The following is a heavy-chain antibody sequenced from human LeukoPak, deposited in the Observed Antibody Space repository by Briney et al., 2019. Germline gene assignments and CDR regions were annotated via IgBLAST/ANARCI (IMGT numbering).Heavy chain of an antibody. V-gene: IGHV3-30*18. Sequence: GGSLRLSCAASGFTFTRSGMHWVRRAPGKGLEWLAVISYDGSDKYCADSVKGRFTISRDNSKNTLYLQMNSLRAEDTAVYYCAKDRSGSWSFDYWGQGTLVTVSS. CDR1: GFTFTRSG. J-gene: IGHJ4*02. CDR3: AKDRSGSWSFDY. D-gene: IGHD6-13*01. CDR2: ISYDGSDK.